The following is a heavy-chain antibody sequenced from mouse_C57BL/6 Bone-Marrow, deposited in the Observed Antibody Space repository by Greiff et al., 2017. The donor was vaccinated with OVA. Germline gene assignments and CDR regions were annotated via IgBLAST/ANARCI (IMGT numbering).Heavy chain of an antibody. D-gene: IGHD2-4*01. CDR1: GFTFSSYG. CDR3: ARHFYYDYDEGYAMDY. Sequence: EVQLVESGGDLVKPGGSLKLSCAASGFTFSSYGMSWVRQTPDKRLEWVATISSGGSYTYYPDSVKGRFTISRDNAKNTLYLQMSSLKSEDTAMYYCARHFYYDYDEGYAMDYWGQGTSVTVSS. J-gene: IGHJ4*01. CDR2: ISSGGSYT. V-gene: IGHV5-6*01.